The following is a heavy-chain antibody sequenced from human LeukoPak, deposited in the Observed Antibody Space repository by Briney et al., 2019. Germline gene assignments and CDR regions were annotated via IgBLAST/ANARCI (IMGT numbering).Heavy chain of an antibody. D-gene: IGHD2-15*01. J-gene: IGHJ4*02. Sequence: GGSLRLSCAASGFTFSSYAMSWVRQAPGKGLEWVSAISGSGGSTYYADSVKGRFTISRDNSKNTLYLQMNSLRAEDTAVYYCAKDSPVPTRRCSGGSCATGYWGQGTLVTVSS. CDR2: ISGSGGST. CDR3: AKDSPVPTRRCSGGSCATGY. CDR1: GFTFSSYA. V-gene: IGHV3-23*01.